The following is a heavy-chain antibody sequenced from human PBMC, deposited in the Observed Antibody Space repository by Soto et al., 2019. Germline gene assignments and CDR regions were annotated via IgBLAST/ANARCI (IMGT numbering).Heavy chain of an antibody. V-gene: IGHV1-8*01. Sequence: GASVKVSCKASGYTFTSYDINWVRQATGQGPEWMGWMNPDSGNTGYVQKFQGRVTMTRNTAISTAYMELSSLRSEDTAVYYCARSVGGSNVNFDYWGQGTLVTVSS. D-gene: IGHD3-10*01. CDR3: ARSVGGSNVNFDY. CDR2: MNPDSGNT. CDR1: GYTFTSYD. J-gene: IGHJ4*02.